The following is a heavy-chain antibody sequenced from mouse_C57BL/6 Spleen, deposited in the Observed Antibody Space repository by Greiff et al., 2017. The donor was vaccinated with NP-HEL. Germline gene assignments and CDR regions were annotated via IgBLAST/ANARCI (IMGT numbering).Heavy chain of an antibody. V-gene: IGHV1-50*01. J-gene: IGHJ4*01. CDR3: ATMATTGEVYYAMDY. Sequence: VQLQQPGAELVKPGASVKLSCKASGYTFTSYWMQWVKQRPGQGLEWIGEIDPSDSYTNYNQKFKGKATLTVDTSSSTAYMQLSSLTSEDSAVYYCATMATTGEVYYAMDYWGQGTSVTVSS. CDR1: GYTFTSYW. CDR2: IDPSDSYT. D-gene: IGHD2-2*01.